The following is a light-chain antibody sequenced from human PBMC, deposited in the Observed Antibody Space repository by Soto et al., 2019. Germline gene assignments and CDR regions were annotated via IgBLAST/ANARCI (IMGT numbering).Light chain of an antibody. CDR2: DAS. CDR3: QQRSNWPFLT. J-gene: IGKJ4*01. Sequence: EIVLTQSPATLSLSPGERATLSCRASQSVSSYLAWYQQKPGQAPRLLIYDASNRATGIPARFSGSGSGTDFTPTTSSLEPDDFAVYYCQQRSNWPFLTFGGGTKVEIK. CDR1: QSVSSY. V-gene: IGKV3-11*01.